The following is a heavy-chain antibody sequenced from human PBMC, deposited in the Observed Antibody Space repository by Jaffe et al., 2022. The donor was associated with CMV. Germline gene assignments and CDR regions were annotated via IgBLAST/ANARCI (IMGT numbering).Heavy chain of an antibody. V-gene: IGHV3-23*01. J-gene: IGHJ6*02. CDR1: GFTFSSYA. Sequence: EVQLLESGGGLVQPGGSLRLSCAASGFTFSSYAMSWVRQAPGKGLEWVSAISGSGGSTYYADSVKGRFTISRDNSKNTLYLQMNSLRAEDTAVYYCAKENYRRSGWSPGYYYGMDVWGQGTTVTVSS. CDR3: AKENYRRSGWSPGYYYGMDV. CDR2: ISGSGGST. D-gene: IGHD6-19*01.